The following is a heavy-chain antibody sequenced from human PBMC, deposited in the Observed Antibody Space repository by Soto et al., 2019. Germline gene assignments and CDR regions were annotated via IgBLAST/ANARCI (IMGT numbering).Heavy chain of an antibody. V-gene: IGHV4-59*04. J-gene: IGHJ4*02. D-gene: IGHD1-26*01. Sequence: SETLSLTCTVSGGSISTYYWSWIRQPPGKGLEWIGYIYYSGTTYYNPSLKSRVTTSVDTSKSQFSLKLSSVTAADTAVYYCARQWHSGNYPDYFDYWGQGTLVTVSS. CDR3: ARQWHSGNYPDYFDY. CDR1: GGSISTYY. CDR2: IYYSGTT.